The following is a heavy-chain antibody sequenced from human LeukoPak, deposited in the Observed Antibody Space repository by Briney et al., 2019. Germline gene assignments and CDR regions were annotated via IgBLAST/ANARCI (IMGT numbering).Heavy chain of an antibody. Sequence: SETLSLTCTVSGGSISSYYWSWIRQPPGKGLEWIGYIYYSGSTNYNPSLKSRVTISVDTSKNQFSLKLSSVTAADTAVYYCARHETTVGEDYYFDYWGRGTLVTVSS. J-gene: IGHJ4*02. V-gene: IGHV4-59*08. D-gene: IGHD4-23*01. CDR2: IYYSGST. CDR1: GGSISSYY. CDR3: ARHETTVGEDYYFDY.